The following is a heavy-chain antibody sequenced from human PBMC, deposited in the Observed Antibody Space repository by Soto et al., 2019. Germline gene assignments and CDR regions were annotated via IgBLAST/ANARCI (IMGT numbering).Heavy chain of an antibody. J-gene: IGHJ4*02. Sequence: EVQLLESGGGLVQPGGSLRLSCAASGFTFSSYAMSWVRQAPGKGLEWVSAISGSGGSTYYADSVKGRFTISRDNSKYTLYLQMNSLRAEDTAVYHCAKVTMKARSSWYGDHAYWGQGTLVTVSS. D-gene: IGHD6-13*01. CDR3: AKVTMKARSSWYGDHAY. CDR2: ISGSGGST. V-gene: IGHV3-23*01. CDR1: GFTFSSYA.